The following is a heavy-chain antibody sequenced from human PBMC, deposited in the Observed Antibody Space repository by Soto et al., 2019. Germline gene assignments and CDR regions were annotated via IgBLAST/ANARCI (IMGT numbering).Heavy chain of an antibody. CDR1: GGSISSYY. CDR2: IYYSGST. J-gene: IGHJ4*02. CDR3: AREKTTSGDVDY. Sequence: QVQLQESGPGLVKPSETLSLTCTVSGGSISSYYWSWIRQPPGKGLEWIGFIYYSGSTNYNPYPKSRVTRAADTSKNQFSLKLSSVTAADTAVYYGAREKTTSGDVDYWGQGTLVTVSS. V-gene: IGHV4-59*01. D-gene: IGHD1-7*01.